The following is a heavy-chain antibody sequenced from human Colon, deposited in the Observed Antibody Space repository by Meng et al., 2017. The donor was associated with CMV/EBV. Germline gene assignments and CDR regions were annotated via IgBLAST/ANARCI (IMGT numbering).Heavy chain of an antibody. CDR2: INPNSGDT. J-gene: IGHJ4*02. Sequence: QVPLVQSGAELKKPGASVQVSCKASGYSFTGYYIHWVRQAPGQGLEWMGRINPNSGDTSSAQRFEGRGTVTRDTAINTAYMELNSLRSDDTAVYYCARSFFWGGRCYGAPDYWGQGSLVTVSS. D-gene: IGHD7-27*01. CDR1: GYSFTGYY. CDR3: ARSFFWGGRCYGAPDY. V-gene: IGHV1-2*06.